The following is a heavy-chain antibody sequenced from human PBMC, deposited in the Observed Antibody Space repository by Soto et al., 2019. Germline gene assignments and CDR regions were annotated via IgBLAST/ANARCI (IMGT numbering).Heavy chain of an antibody. CDR2: ISSNGGST. J-gene: IGHJ6*02. CDR1: GFTFSSYA. V-gene: IGHV3-64D*08. D-gene: IGHD4-17*01. CDR3: VSGGDYGDSHYYGMDV. Sequence: GGSLRLSCSASGFTFSSYAMHWVRQAPGKGLEYVSAISSNGGSTYYADSVKGRFTISRDNSKNTLYLQMSSLRAEDTAVYYCVSGGDYGDSHYYGMDVWGQGTTVTVSS.